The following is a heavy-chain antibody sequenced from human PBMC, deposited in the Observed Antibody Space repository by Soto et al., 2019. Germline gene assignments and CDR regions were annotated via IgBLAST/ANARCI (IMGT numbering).Heavy chain of an antibody. CDR2: IYPGDSDT. CDR1: GYSFTSYW. V-gene: IGHV5-51*01. CDR3: ARAQKYYYDSSYDY. Sequence: PXASLKISCKGYGYSFTSYWIGWVRQMPGKGLEWMGIIYPGDSDTRYSPSFQGQVTISADKSISTAYLQWSSLKASDTAMYYCARAQKYYYDSSYDYWGQGTLVTGSS. J-gene: IGHJ4*02. D-gene: IGHD3-22*01.